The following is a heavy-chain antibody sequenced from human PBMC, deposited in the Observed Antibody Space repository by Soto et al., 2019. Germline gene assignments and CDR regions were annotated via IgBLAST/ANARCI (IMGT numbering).Heavy chain of an antibody. CDR2: PYYSGTS. J-gene: IGHJ5*02. D-gene: IGHD1-20*01. CDR1: GGSIRVQSYY. Sequence: SETLSLTCTVSGGSIRVQSYYWTWIRQTPGKGLEWVGSPYYSGTSYFNPALKGRVTISVDTPTNQFSLRLTSVTAADTAVYYCTRRYNWNDYYFDPWGQGTLVTVSS. V-gene: IGHV4-39*01. CDR3: TRRYNWNDYYFDP.